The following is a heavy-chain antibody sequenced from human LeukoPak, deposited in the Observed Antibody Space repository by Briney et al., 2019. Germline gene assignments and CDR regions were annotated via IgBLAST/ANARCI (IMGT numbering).Heavy chain of an antibody. J-gene: IGHJ4*02. CDR1: GFTFSKFW. V-gene: IGHV3-7*04. Sequence: GGSLRLSCAVSGFTFSKFWMSWVRQAPGRGLEWVANIHPEGNEKYHVESVKGRFTISRDNAKNLLFLQMNGLRVGDTAVYYCARGDDFSGDHWGQGTLVTVSS. CDR2: IHPEGNEK. CDR3: ARGDDFSGDH. D-gene: IGHD1-1*01.